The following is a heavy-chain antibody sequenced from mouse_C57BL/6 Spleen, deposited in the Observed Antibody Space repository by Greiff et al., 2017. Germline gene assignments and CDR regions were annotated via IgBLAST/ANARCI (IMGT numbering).Heavy chain of an antibody. Sequence: EVQGVESGGGLVKPGGSLKLSCAASGFTFSSYAMSWVRQTPEKRLEWVATISDGGSYTYYPDNVKGRFTISRDNAKNNLYLQMSHLKSEDTAMYYCARASYYSNYEDAMDYWGQGTSVTVSS. V-gene: IGHV5-4*01. CDR1: GFTFSSYA. CDR2: ISDGGSYT. CDR3: ARASYYSNYEDAMDY. D-gene: IGHD2-5*01. J-gene: IGHJ4*01.